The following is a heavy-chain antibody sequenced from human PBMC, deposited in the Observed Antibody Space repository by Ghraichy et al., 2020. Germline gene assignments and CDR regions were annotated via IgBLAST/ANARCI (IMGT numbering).Heavy chain of an antibody. D-gene: IGHD6-6*01. V-gene: IGHV3-21*01. Sequence: GGSLRLSCAASGFTFSSYSMNWVRQAPGKGLEWVSSISSSSSYIYYADSVKGRFTISRDNAKNSLYLQMNSLRAEDTAVYYCARDWVQLVNRGSDAFDIWSQGKMVTVSS. CDR3: ARDWVQLVNRGSDAFDI. J-gene: IGHJ3*02. CDR1: GFTFSSYS. CDR2: ISSSSSYI.